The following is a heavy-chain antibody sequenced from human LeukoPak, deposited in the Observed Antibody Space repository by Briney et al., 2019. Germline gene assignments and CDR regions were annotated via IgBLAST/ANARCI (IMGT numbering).Heavy chain of an antibody. CDR1: GFTFSSYS. CDR2: ISSSSSSYI. V-gene: IGHV3-21*01. J-gene: IGHJ4*02. D-gene: IGHD5-24*01. Sequence: NPGGSLRLSCAASGFTFSSYSMNWVRQAPGKGLEWVSSISSSSSSYIYYADSVKGRFTISRDNAKNSLYLQMNSLRAEDTAVYYCARDKNRLNREFDYWGQGTLVTVSS. CDR3: ARDKNRLNREFDY.